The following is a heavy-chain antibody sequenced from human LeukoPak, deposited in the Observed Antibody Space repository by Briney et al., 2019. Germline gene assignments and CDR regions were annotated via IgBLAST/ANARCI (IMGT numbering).Heavy chain of an antibody. Sequence: SETLSLTCAVSGGSISSRNWWSWVRQPPGKGLEWIGYIYYSGSTNYNPSLKSRVTISVDTSNNQFSLKLSSVTAADTAVYYCARGKARGYSYGHWYFDLWGRGTLVTVSS. CDR1: GGSISSRNW. CDR2: IYYSGST. J-gene: IGHJ2*01. D-gene: IGHD5-18*01. V-gene: IGHV4-4*02. CDR3: ARGKARGYSYGHWYFDL.